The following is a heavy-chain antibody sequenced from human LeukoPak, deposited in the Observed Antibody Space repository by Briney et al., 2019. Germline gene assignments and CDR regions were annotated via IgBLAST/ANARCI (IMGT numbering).Heavy chain of an antibody. Sequence: GGSLRLSCAASGFTFNIYSMNWVRQAPGKGLEWVSYISSSSSAIYYADSAKGRFTISRDNAKNSLYLQMNSLRAEDTAVYYCARVKGYGGYTVVPLDYWGQGTPVTVSS. CDR3: ARVKGYGGYTVVPLDY. CDR1: GFTFNIYS. J-gene: IGHJ4*02. D-gene: IGHD6-13*01. V-gene: IGHV3-48*01. CDR2: ISSSSSAI.